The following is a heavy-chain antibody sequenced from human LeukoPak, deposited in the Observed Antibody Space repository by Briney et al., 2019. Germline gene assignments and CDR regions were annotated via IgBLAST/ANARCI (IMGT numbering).Heavy chain of an antibody. D-gene: IGHD3-22*01. CDR3: ASLYYYDSSGYYYGGFDY. J-gene: IGHJ4*02. V-gene: IGHV5-51*01. Sequence: GESLKISCKGSGYSFTSYWIGWVRQMPGKGLEWMGIIYPGDSDTRYSPSFQGQVTISADKSISTAYLQWSSLKASDTATYYCASLYYYDSSGYYYGGFDYWGQGTLVTVSS. CDR2: IYPGDSDT. CDR1: GYSFTSYW.